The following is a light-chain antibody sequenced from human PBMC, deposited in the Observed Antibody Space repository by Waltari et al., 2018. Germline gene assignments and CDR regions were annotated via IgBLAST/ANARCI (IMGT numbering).Light chain of an antibody. V-gene: IGLV2-14*01. CDR3: SSYTTSSAPGV. Sequence: QSALTQPASVSGSPGQSITISCSGTDSDVGAYDFVSWYQQHPGKAPHLIIYEVSNRPAGISKRFPASKSGNTASLTISGLQAEDEADYYCSSYTTSSAPGVFGTGTRVTVL. CDR2: EVS. J-gene: IGLJ1*01. CDR1: DSDVGAYDF.